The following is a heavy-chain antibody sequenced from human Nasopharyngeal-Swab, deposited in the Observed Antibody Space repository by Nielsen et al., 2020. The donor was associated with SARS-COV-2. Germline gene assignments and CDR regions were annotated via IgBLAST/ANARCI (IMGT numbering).Heavy chain of an antibody. CDR3: ARDGVYRSDAFEM. V-gene: IGHV1-69*06. J-gene: IGHJ3*02. CDR1: GGTFSSYG. CDR2: IIPIFGTT. D-gene: IGHD6-13*01. Sequence: VKVSCKASGGTFSSYGISWVRPAPGQGLEWMGGIIPIFGTTNYAQKFQGRVTITADTSTSTAYMELSSLRSEDTAVYYCARDGVYRSDAFEMWGQGTVVTVSS.